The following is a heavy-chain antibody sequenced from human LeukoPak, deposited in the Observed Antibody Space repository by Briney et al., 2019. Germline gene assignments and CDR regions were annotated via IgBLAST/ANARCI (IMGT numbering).Heavy chain of an antibody. V-gene: IGHV4-61*02. J-gene: IGHJ3*02. Sequence: PSQTLSLTCAVSGGSISSGDYSWSWIRQPAGKGLECIGRIYTSGSTNYHPSLKSRVTISVDTSKNQFSLKLSSVTAADTVVYYCARYSSGWNGDGFDIWGQGTMVTVSS. D-gene: IGHD6-19*01. CDR2: IYTSGST. CDR1: GGSISSGDYS. CDR3: ARYSSGWNGDGFDI.